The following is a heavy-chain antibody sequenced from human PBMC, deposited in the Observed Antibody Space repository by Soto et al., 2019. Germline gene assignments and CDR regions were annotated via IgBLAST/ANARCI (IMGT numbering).Heavy chain of an antibody. CDR2: ITGSGGGT. CDR1: GFMFANYA. D-gene: IGHD3-3*01. J-gene: IGHJ6*02. CDR3: AKWYTHGIIHPNDGSKYYYYYIDP. V-gene: IGHV3-23*01. Sequence: GGSLRLSCAVSGFMFANYAMGWVRQAPGKGLEWVSAITGSGGGTCYADPVKGRFTVSRDNTKNTLYLQMHSLRAEDAAIFYCAKWYTHGIIHPNDGSKYYYYYIDPWGQGTRVTVSS.